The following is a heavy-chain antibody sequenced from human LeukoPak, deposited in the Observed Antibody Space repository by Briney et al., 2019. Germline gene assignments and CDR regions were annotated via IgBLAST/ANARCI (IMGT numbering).Heavy chain of an antibody. CDR1: GFTFSRYG. CDR3: AKATGYLL. J-gene: IGHJ4*02. D-gene: IGHD1-14*01. Sequence: PGGSLRLSCAASGFTFSRYGMHWVRQAPGTGLEWVAFIRDEGDDKYYADSVKGRFTISRDNSKNTLYLQMNSLRAEDTAVYYCAKATGYLLWGQGTLVTVSS. CDR2: IRDEGDDK. V-gene: IGHV3-30*02.